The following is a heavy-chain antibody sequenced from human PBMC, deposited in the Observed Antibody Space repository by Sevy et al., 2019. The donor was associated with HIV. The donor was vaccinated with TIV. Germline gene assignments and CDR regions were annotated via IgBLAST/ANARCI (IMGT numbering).Heavy chain of an antibody. J-gene: IGHJ4*02. Sequence: GGSLRLSCAASGFTFSSYGMHWVRQAPGKGLEWVAVIPYDGSNKYYADSVKGRFTISRDNSKNTLYLQMNSLRAEDTAVYYCAKEGGVDTAMAPGDYWGQGTLVTVSS. D-gene: IGHD5-18*01. V-gene: IGHV3-30*18. CDR3: AKEGGVDTAMAPGDY. CDR2: IPYDGSNK. CDR1: GFTFSSYG.